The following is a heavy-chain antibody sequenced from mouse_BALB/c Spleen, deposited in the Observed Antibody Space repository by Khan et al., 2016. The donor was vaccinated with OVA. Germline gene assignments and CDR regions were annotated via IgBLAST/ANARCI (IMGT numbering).Heavy chain of an antibody. CDR2: ISSGGDYT. CDR1: GFTFSSYS. CDR3: ASHLTGSFAY. D-gene: IGHD4-1*01. J-gene: IGHJ3*01. V-gene: IGHV5-6*01. Sequence: EVKLQESGGDLVKPGGSLKLSCAASGFTFSSYSMSWVRQTPDKRLEWVATISSGGDYTYYPDNVKGRFTISRDNAKNTLYLQMSSLKSEDTAMYYWASHLTGSFAYWGQGTLVTVSA.